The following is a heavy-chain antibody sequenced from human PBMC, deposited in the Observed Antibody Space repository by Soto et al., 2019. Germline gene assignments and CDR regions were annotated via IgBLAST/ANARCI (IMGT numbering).Heavy chain of an antibody. CDR3: ARRPTLSLSRPLRPTEIDL. CDR1: GGSISSSSYY. CDR2: IYYSGST. D-gene: IGHD6-25*01. V-gene: IGHV4-39*01. Sequence: SETLSLTCTVSGGSISSSSYYWGWIRQPPGKGLEWIGSIYYSGSTYYNPSLKSRVTISVDTSKNQFTLKLSSVTAADTAVYYCARRPTLSLSRPLRPTEIDLRGPGTLVTVSS. J-gene: IGHJ5*02.